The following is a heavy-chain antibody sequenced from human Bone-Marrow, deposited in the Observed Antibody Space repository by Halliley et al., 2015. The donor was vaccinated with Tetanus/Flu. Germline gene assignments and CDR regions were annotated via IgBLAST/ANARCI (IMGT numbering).Heavy chain of an antibody. CDR3: ARTPDGRTTFFFPDWFDP. CDR2: IYYSGST. Sequence: GLVKPSETLSLTCTVSGVSINSYYWSWIRKPPRKGLEWIGYIYYSGSTSYNPSLKSRVTISVDTSNNQFSLRLHSVTAADTAVYYCARTPDGRTTFFFPDWFDPWGQGTLVTVSS. CDR1: GVSINSYY. V-gene: IGHV4-59*01. J-gene: IGHJ5*02. D-gene: IGHD1-26*01.